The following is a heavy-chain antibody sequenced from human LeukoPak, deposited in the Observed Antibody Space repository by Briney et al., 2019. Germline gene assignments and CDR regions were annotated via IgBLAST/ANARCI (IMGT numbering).Heavy chain of an antibody. CDR1: GGAISSSNYY. J-gene: IGHJ3*02. CDR3: ARYSGSHYAFDI. CDR2: IYYSGDT. Sequence: SETLSLTCTVSGGAISSSNYYWGWIRQAPGKGLEWIGNIYYSGDTLYNPSLKSRVTISVDTSENQFSLKLSSVTAADTAVYYCARYSGSHYAFDIWGQGTMVTVSS. D-gene: IGHD1-26*01. V-gene: IGHV4-39*01.